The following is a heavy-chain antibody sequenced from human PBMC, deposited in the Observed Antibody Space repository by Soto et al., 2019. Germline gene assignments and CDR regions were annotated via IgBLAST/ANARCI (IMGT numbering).Heavy chain of an antibody. CDR1: GYTFTSYD. CDR2: INTYNGNT. CDR3: AMVDVYVTPSPQDV. D-gene: IGHD3-16*01. J-gene: IGHJ6*02. Sequence: ASVKVSCKASGYTFTSYDINWARQAPGQGLEWMGWINTYNGNTNYAQNLQGRVTLTTDTSTSTAYMELTSLRSNDTAIYYCAMVDVYVTPSPQDVWGQGTTVTVS. V-gene: IGHV1-18*01.